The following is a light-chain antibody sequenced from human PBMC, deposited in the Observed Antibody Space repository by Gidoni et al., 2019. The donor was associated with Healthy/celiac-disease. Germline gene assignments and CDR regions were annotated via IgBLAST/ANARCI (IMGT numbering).Light chain of an antibody. Sequence: VSGSPGQSITISCTGTSSDVGGYNYVSWYQQHPGKAPKLMIYDVSNRPSGVSNRFSGSKSGNTASLTISGLQAEDEADYYCSSYTSSSTLVVFGGGTKLTVL. CDR1: SSDVGGYNY. CDR2: DVS. CDR3: SSYTSSSTLVV. J-gene: IGLJ2*01. V-gene: IGLV2-14*04.